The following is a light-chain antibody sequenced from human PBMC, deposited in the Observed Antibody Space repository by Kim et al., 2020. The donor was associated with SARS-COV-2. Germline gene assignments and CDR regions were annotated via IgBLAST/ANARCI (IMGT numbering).Light chain of an antibody. J-gene: IGKJ4*01. V-gene: IGKV3-11*01. CDR3: QQRSNWPLT. Sequence: LAPGEKGTILCRAGQRGGSCLAGYQQQTGQAPRLLIYDASNRATGIPAGLIGGGCGTDFTLTISSIEPEDYAVDYCQQRSNWPLTFGGGTKVDIK. CDR2: DAS. CDR1: QRGGSC.